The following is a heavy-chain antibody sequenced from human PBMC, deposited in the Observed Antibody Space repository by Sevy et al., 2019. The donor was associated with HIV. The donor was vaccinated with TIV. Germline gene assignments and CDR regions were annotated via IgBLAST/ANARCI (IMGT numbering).Heavy chain of an antibody. CDR1: GYTFSSYG. CDR2: IGAYNGNK. J-gene: IGHJ4*02. CDR3: ARAGGYFIAAADTQLVDY. D-gene: IGHD6-13*01. V-gene: IGHV1-18*04. Sequence: ASVKVSCKASGYTFSSYGISWVRQAPGQGLEWMGWIGAYNGNKNYAQKFQGRVTLTTDTSTSTAYMELRSLRSDDTAVYYCARAGGYFIAAADTQLVDYWGQGTLVTVSS.